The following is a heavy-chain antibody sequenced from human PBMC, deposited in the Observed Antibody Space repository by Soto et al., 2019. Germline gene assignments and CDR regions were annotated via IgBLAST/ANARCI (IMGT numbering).Heavy chain of an antibody. V-gene: IGHV3-7*03. CDR3: ASPALFSSSSWDYYYYGMDV. Sequence: LRLSCAASGFTFSSYWMSWVRQAPGKGLEWVANIKQDGSEKYYVDSVKGRFTISRDNAKNSLYLQMNSLRAEDAAVYYCASPALFSSSSWDYYYYGMDVWGQGTTVTVSS. D-gene: IGHD6-13*01. CDR2: IKQDGSEK. J-gene: IGHJ6*02. CDR1: GFTFSSYW.